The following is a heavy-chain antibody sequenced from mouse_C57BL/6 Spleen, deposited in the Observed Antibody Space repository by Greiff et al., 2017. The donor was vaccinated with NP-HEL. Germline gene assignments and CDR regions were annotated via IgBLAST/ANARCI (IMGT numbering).Heavy chain of an antibody. D-gene: IGHD2-5*01. Sequence: VQLQQSGTELVKPGASVKLSCKASGYTFTSYWMHWVKQRPGQGLEWIGNINPSNGGTNYNEKFKSKATLTVDKSSSTAYMQLSSLTSEDSAVYYCAPAYYSKGYAMDYWGQGTSVTVSS. CDR1: GYTFTSYW. CDR3: APAYYSKGYAMDY. V-gene: IGHV1-53*01. J-gene: IGHJ4*01. CDR2: INPSNGGT.